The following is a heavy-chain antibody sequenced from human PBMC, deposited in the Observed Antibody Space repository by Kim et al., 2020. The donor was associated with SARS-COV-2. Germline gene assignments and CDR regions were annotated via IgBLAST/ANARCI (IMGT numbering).Heavy chain of an antibody. V-gene: IGHV1-69*01. J-gene: IGHJ5*02. Sequence: AQKFQGRVTSTEDESTSTAYVELSSLRSEDTAVYYCARGHRELAWVWFDPWGQGTLVTVSS. CDR3: ARGHRELAWVWFDP. D-gene: IGHD1-7*01.